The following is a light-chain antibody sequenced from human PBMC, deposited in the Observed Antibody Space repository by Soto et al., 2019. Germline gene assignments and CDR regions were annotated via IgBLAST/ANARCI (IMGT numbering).Light chain of an antibody. CDR3: CSYARSSTLYV. V-gene: IGLV2-23*02. J-gene: IGLJ1*01. CDR1: SSDVGSYNL. CDR2: EVN. Sequence: QSVLTQPASVSGSPGQSITISCTGTSSDVGSYNLVSWYQRHPGKAPKLTIFEVNKRPSGVSNRFSGSKSGNTASLTISGLLAEDEADYYCCSYARSSTLYVFGTGTKVTVL.